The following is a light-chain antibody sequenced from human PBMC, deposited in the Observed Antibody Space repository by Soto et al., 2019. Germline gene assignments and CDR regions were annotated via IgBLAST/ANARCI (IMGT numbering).Light chain of an antibody. Sequence: QSVLTQPRSASGTPGQWVTISRSGSSSNIGSNTVNWYHQLPGTAPKLLISNNNQRPSGVPDRFSGSKSGTSASLAISGLQSEDQADYYCAAWDDGLNGVLFGGGTKLTVL. V-gene: IGLV1-44*01. J-gene: IGLJ3*02. CDR1: SSNIGSNT. CDR3: AAWDDGLNGVL. CDR2: NNN.